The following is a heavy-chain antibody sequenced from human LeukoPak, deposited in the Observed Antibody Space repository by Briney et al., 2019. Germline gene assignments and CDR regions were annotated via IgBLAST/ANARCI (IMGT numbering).Heavy chain of an antibody. CDR2: ISSGGSTI. CDR1: GFTFSDYY. Sequence: KPGGSLRLSCAASGFTFSDYYMSWIRQAPGKGLEWVSYISSGGSTIFYADSVKGRFTMSRDNAKDSLSLQMDSLRAEDTAMYYCARGITRDAYIMGGYDLWGQGTLVTVSS. V-gene: IGHV3-11*01. D-gene: IGHD5-24*01. J-gene: IGHJ4*02. CDR3: ARGITRDAYIMGGYDL.